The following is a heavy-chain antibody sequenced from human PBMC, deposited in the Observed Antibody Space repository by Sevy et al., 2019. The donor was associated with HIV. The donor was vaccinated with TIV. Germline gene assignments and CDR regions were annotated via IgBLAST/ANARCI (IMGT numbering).Heavy chain of an antibody. CDR2: IYYSGST. Sequence: SETLSLTCTVSGGSVSSGSYYWSWIRQPPGKGLEWIGCIYYSGSTNYNPPLKSRVTISVDTSKNQFSLRLSSVTAADTAVYYCASGYGDLYYYYYGMDVWGQGTTVTVSS. CDR1: GGSVSSGSYY. J-gene: IGHJ6*02. CDR3: ASGYGDLYYYYYGMDV. V-gene: IGHV4-61*01. D-gene: IGHD4-17*01.